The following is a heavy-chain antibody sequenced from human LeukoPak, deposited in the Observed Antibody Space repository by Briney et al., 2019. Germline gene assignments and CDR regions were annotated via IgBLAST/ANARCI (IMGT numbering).Heavy chain of an antibody. D-gene: IGHD1-26*01. CDR1: GYSISSGYY. CDR3: ARQGSYYRFDY. J-gene: IGHJ4*02. V-gene: IGHV4-38-2*01. Sequence: XAVXGYSISSGYYWGWIRQPPGKGLEWIGSIYHSGSTYYNPSLESRVTLSVDTSKNQFSLRLSSVTATDTAVYYCARQGSYYRFDYWGQGTLVTVSS. CDR2: IYHSGST.